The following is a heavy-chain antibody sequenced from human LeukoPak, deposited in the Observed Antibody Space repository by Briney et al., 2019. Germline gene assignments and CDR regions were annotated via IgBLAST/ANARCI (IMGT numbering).Heavy chain of an antibody. CDR2: IYHSGSA. D-gene: IGHD3-22*01. V-gene: IGHV4-30-2*01. CDR1: GGPISSGGYS. J-gene: IGHJ4*02. Sequence: SETLSLTCAVSGGPISSGGYSWNWIRQPPGKGLEWIGYIYHSGSAYYNPSLKSRFTISVDRSKNQFSLKLSSVTAADTAVYYCARYYYDTSGYFYFDYWGQGTLVTVSS. CDR3: ARYYYDTSGYFYFDY.